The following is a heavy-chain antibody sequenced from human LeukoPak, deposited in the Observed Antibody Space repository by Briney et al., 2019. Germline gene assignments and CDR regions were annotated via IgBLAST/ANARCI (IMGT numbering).Heavy chain of an antibody. J-gene: IGHJ3*02. Sequence: SETLSLTCTVSGGSISGYHWSWIRQPPGKGLEWIGYIYYSGSTNYNPSLKSRVTISVDTSKNQFSLNLSSVTAADTAVYYCARQMLMVTTHHDAFDIWGQGTMVTVSS. CDR1: GGSISGYH. D-gene: IGHD2-8*01. V-gene: IGHV4-59*08. CDR3: ARQMLMVTTHHDAFDI. CDR2: IYYSGST.